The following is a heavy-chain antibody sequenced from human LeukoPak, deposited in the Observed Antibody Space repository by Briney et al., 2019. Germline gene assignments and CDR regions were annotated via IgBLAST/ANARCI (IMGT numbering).Heavy chain of an antibody. V-gene: IGHV3-30*02. Sequence: SGGSLRLSCAASGFTFSSYGMHWVRQAPGKGLEWVAFIRYDGSNKYYADSVKGRFTISRDNSKNTLYLQMNSLRAEDTAVYYCAKDKYKGTPEFDYWGQGTLVTVSS. CDR3: AKDKYKGTPEFDY. CDR2: IRYDGSNK. J-gene: IGHJ4*02. CDR1: GFTFSSYG. D-gene: IGHD1-1*01.